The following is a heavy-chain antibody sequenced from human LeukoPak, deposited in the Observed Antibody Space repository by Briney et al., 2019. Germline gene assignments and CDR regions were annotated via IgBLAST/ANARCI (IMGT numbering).Heavy chain of an antibody. Sequence: GGSLRLSCAVSEFAFSNAWMSWVRQAPGKGLEWVGRIKSKTDGGTTDYAAPVKGRFTISRDDSKNTLYLQMNSLKTEDTAVYYCTTGITMVRGVIHLIDYWGQGTLVTVSS. V-gene: IGHV3-15*01. J-gene: IGHJ4*02. D-gene: IGHD3-10*01. CDR1: EFAFSNAW. CDR3: TTGITMVRGVIHLIDY. CDR2: IKSKTDGGTT.